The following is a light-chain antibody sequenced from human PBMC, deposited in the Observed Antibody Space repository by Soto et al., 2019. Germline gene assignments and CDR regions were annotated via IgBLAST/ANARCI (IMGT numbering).Light chain of an antibody. J-gene: IGKJ1*01. Sequence: EIVLTQSPATLSLSPGERATLSCRASQSVTNYLAWYQQKPGQAPRLLISDTSYRATGIPARFSGSGPGTDFTLTISSLEPEDFAVYYGQQRSNWPWTFGQGNKVDIK. CDR3: QQRSNWPWT. CDR1: QSVTNY. CDR2: DTS. V-gene: IGKV3D-11*02.